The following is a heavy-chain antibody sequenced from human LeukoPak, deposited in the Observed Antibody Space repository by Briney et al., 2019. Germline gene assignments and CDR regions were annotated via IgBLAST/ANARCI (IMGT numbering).Heavy chain of an antibody. J-gene: IGHJ2*01. V-gene: IGHV3-7*01. CDR3: AAEIAEYCSSVNCYGGGHRFFDL. CDR1: GFRFNIHW. CDR2: IKEDGTEK. Sequence: RGSLRLSCAVSGFRFNIHWMSWVRQAPGKGLEWVANIKEDGTEKYYVHSVKGRFTISRDNAKQSLYLQMDSLRVEDTAVYYCAAEIAEYCSSVNCYGGGHRFFDLWGRGTLVTVSS. D-gene: IGHD2-2*01.